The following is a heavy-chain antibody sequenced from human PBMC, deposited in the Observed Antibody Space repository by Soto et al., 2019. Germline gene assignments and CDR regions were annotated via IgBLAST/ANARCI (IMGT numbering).Heavy chain of an antibody. CDR3: ARELGYCSSSSCWSDD. V-gene: IGHV3-7*04. CDR2: IKQDGSET. D-gene: IGHD2-2*01. CDR1: GFTFNNYW. Sequence: EVQLVESGGGLVQTGGSLRLSCAASGFTFNNYWMTWVRQAPGKGLEWVANIKQDGSETYYVDSVEGRFTISRDNAKNSVYLQMNSLRVEDTAVYYCARELGYCSSSSCWSDDWGQGTLVTVSS. J-gene: IGHJ4*02.